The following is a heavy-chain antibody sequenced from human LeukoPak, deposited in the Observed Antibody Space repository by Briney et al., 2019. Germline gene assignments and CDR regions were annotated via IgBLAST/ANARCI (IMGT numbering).Heavy chain of an antibody. Sequence: PPETLSLTCAVYGGSFSGYYWSWIRQPPGKGLEWIGEINHSGSTNYNPSLKSRVTISVDTSKNQFSLKLSSVTAADTAVYYCARGRSSTPYYYYYYMDVWGKGTTVTVSS. CDR1: GGSFSGYY. D-gene: IGHD6-13*01. V-gene: IGHV4-34*01. CDR3: ARGRSSTPYYYYYYMDV. CDR2: INHSGST. J-gene: IGHJ6*03.